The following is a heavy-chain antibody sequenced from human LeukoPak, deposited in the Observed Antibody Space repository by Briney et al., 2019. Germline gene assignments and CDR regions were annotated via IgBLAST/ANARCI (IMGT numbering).Heavy chain of an antibody. J-gene: IGHJ6*04. V-gene: IGHV3-48*03. CDR1: GLTFSSYA. CDR3: ARDREDYYGMDV. Sequence: GGSLRLSCAASGLTFSSYAMNWVRQAPGKGLEWVSYISSSGSTIYYADSVKGRFTISRDNAKNSLYLQMNSLRAEDTAVYYCARDREDYYGMDVWGKGTTVTVSS. CDR2: ISSSGSTI.